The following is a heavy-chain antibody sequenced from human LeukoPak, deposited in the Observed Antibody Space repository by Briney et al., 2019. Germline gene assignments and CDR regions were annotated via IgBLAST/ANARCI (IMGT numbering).Heavy chain of an antibody. J-gene: IGHJ4*02. V-gene: IGHV3-23*01. Sequence: GGSLRLSCAASGFNFSNYAMTWVRQAPGKGLEWDSTVNSNDRPYYADSVKGRFTISRDNSKNTLYLQMNTLRVEDTALYYCAKARAAVVEAAINYWGQGILVTVSP. CDR2: VNSNDRP. CDR3: AKARAAVVEAAINY. D-gene: IGHD2-15*01. CDR1: GFNFSNYA.